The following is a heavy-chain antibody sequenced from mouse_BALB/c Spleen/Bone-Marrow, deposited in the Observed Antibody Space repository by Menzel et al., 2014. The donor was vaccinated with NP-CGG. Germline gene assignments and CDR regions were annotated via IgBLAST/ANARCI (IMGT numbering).Heavy chain of an antibody. CDR3: ARYYYGYYFDY. V-gene: IGHV14-3*02. CDR2: IDPANGNT. J-gene: IGHJ2*01. D-gene: IGHD1-2*01. CDR1: GFNIKDTY. Sequence: VQLKDSGAELVKPGASAKLSCTASGFNIKDTYXHWVKQRPEQGLEWIGRIDPANGNTKYDPKFQGKATITADTSSNTAYLQLSSLTSEDTAVYYCARYYYGYYFDYWGQGTTLTVSP.